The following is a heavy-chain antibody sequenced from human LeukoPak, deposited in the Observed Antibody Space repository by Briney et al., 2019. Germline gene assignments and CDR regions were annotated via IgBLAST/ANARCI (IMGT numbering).Heavy chain of an antibody. CDR1: GFTFSDYY. D-gene: IGHD2-15*01. V-gene: IGHV3-11*04. CDR2: VSGSGSPI. J-gene: IGHJ4*02. Sequence: PGGSLRLSCAASGFTFSDYYMSWIRQAPGKGLEWVSYVSGSGSPIYYADSVKGRFTVSRDNAKNSLYLQMNSLRAEDTAVYYCARDVSDCSGGSCYWGQGYWGQGTLVTVSS. CDR3: ARDVSDCSGGSCYWGQGY.